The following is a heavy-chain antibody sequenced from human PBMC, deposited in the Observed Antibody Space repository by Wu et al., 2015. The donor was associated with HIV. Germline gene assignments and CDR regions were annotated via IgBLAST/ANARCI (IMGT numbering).Heavy chain of an antibody. J-gene: IGHJ4*02. CDR1: GYTFSNYY. D-gene: IGHD1-1*01. V-gene: IGHV1-46*01. Sequence: QVQLLQSGAEVKKPGASVKISCKASGYTFSNYYIHWVRQAPEQGLQWMGVLNPGGGTTIYAENFQGRLTLTRDTSTSTVYMELSSLTSEDTAVYYCVRETRYPDNTLYDYWGQGALVTVS. CDR3: VRETRYPDNTLYDY. CDR2: LNPGGGTT.